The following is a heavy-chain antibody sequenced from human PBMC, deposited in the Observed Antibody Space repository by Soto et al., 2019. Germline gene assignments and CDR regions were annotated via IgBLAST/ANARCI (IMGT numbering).Heavy chain of an antibody. CDR2: IDPSDSYT. Sequence: GESLKISCKGSGYSFTSYWISWVRQMPGKGLEWMGRIDPSDSYTNYSPSFEGHVTISFDLSINTAYLQWSSLKASDTATYFCAKSGTTYYNKSGYSVWGQGTLVTVSS. CDR3: AKSGTTYYNKSGYSV. V-gene: IGHV5-10-1*01. J-gene: IGHJ4*02. CDR1: GYSFTSYW. D-gene: IGHD3-22*01.